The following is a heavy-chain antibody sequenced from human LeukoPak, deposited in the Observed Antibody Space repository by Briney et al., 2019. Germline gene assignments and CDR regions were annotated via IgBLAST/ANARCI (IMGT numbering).Heavy chain of an antibody. J-gene: IGHJ4*02. D-gene: IGHD4-17*01. CDR1: GFTASSKD. CDR2: IRRDDST. Sequence: GGSLRLSCAASGFTASSKDMIWVRQAPGKGLQCVSYIRRDDSTAYADSVKGRFTVSRDDSKNTLYLQMNSLRVEDTAVYYCTRRRGGYGEGEFDYWGQGTLVTVSS. CDR3: TRRRGGYGEGEFDY. V-gene: IGHV3-66*04.